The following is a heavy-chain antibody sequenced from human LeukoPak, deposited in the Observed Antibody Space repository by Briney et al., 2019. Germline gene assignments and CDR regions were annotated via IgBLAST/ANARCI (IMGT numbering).Heavy chain of an antibody. J-gene: IGHJ4*02. CDR2: ITHSGST. D-gene: IGHD3-10*01. CDR3: ARVTRFTQFGELWFDY. CDR1: GGSFTTYY. V-gene: IGHV4-34*01. Sequence: SETLSLTCAVYGGSFTTYYWGWIRQPPGKGLEWIGEITHSGSTHYNPSLNSRVSISLDTSKSQFSLKLNSVTAADTAIYYCARVTRFTQFGELWFDYWAQGILLTVSS.